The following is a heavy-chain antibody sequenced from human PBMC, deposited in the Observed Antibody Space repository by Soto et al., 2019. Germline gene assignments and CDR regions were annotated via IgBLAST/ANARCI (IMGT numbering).Heavy chain of an antibody. CDR1: GGSISSGGYY. CDR3: ARDRGYRGSSWYEARWFDP. CDR2: IYYSGST. Sequence: SETLSLTCTVSGGSISSGGYYWSWIRQHPGKGPEWIGYIYYSGSTYYNPSLKSRVTISVDTPKNQFSLKLSSVTAADTAVYYCARDRGYRGSSWYEARWFDPWGQGTLVTVSS. D-gene: IGHD6-13*01. J-gene: IGHJ5*02. V-gene: IGHV4-31*03.